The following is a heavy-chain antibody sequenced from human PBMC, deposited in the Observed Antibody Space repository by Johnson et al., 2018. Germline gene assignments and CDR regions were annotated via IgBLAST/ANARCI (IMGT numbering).Heavy chain of an antibody. V-gene: IGHV3-66*02. J-gene: IGHJ3*02. D-gene: IGHD2-15*01. CDR2: IYSGGST. CDR1: GFIVSSNY. CDR3: ARGPRTYCSGGSCYSKDAFDI. Sequence: VQLVESGGCLVQPGGSLRLSCAASGFIVSSNYMSWVRQAPGKWLEWVSIIYSGGSTNYADSVKGRFIISSDNFKKTLYLQLNTSRPEDTAVYYCARGPRTYCSGGSCYSKDAFDIWGEGTMVTVSS.